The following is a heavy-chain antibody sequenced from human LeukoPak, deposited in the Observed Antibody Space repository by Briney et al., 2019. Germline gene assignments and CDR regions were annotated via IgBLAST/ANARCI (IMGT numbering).Heavy chain of an antibody. J-gene: IGHJ4*02. D-gene: IGHD6-6*01. CDR2: INPSSGGT. Sequence: ASVKVSCKASGYTFTSYGISWVRQAPGQGLEWMGWINPSSGGTNYAQKFQGRVTMTRDTSISTAYMELSRLRSDDTAVYYCARTLGYSSSDYWGQGTLVTVSS. V-gene: IGHV1-2*02. CDR3: ARTLGYSSSDY. CDR1: GYTFTSYG.